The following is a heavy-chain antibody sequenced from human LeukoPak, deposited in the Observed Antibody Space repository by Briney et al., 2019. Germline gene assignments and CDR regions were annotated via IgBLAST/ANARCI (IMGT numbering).Heavy chain of an antibody. J-gene: IGHJ6*02. CDR1: GVSISSYY. V-gene: IGHV4-4*07. CDR2: IYTSGST. Sequence: KPSETLSLTCTVSGVSISSYYWSWIRQPAGKGLEWIGRIYTSGSTNYNPSLKSRVTMSVDTSKNQFSLKLSSVTAADTAVYYCARAMHSGYVSLYGMDVWGQGTTVTVSS. CDR3: ARAMHSGYVSLYGMDV. D-gene: IGHD5-12*01.